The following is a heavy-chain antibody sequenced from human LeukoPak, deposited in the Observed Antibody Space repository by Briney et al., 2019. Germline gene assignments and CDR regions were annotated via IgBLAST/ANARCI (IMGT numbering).Heavy chain of an antibody. V-gene: IGHV3-74*01. D-gene: IGHD4-23*01. J-gene: IGHJ4*02. CDR3: ARGRGGNSAFDF. CDR2: INSDGSST. CDR1: GFTFSIYW. Sequence: PGGSLRLSCAASGFTFSIYWVHWVRQAPGKGLVWVSSINSDGSSTTYADSVRGRFTTSRDNPKNTLYLQMNSLRAEDTAVYYCARGRGGNSAFDFWGQGTLVTVSS.